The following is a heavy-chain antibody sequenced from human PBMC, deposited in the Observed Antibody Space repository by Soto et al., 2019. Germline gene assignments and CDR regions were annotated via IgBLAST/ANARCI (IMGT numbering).Heavy chain of an antibody. CDR3: ARGGGNWVPFDC. D-gene: IGHD7-27*01. CDR2: TYHSGTT. J-gene: IGHJ4*02. CDR1: RGSITDGGYA. V-gene: IGHV4-30-2*01. Sequence: QLQESGSGLVKPSETLSLTCSVSRGSITDGGYAWSWLRQPPGEGLEWIGFTYHSGTTFYNASFMSRVTISIDTAKNQFSLNLRSVTAADTAVYYCARGGGNWVPFDCWGQGTLVTVSS.